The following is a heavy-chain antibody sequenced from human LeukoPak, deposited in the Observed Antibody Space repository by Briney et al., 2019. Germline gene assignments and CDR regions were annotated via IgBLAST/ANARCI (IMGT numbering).Heavy chain of an antibody. Sequence: GGSLRLSCAASGFTFSNYWMSWVRQAPGKGLEWVANINQDSSEKYYVDSVKGRFTISRDNAKNSLYLQMNSLRAEDTAVYYCARDGNNYYDSYMDVWGKGTTVTISS. V-gene: IGHV3-7*01. CDR2: INQDSSEK. J-gene: IGHJ6*03. D-gene: IGHD1-26*01. CDR3: ARDGNNYYDSYMDV. CDR1: GFTFSNYW.